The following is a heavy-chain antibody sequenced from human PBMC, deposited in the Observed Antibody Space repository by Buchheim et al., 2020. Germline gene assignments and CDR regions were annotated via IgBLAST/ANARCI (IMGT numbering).Heavy chain of an antibody. D-gene: IGHD3-10*01. J-gene: IGHJ4*02. CDR3: AKDGVLLWFGDQANYYFDY. V-gene: IGHV3-30*18. CDR1: GFTFSSYG. CDR2: ISYDGSNK. Sequence: QVQLVESGGGVVQPGRSLRLSCAASGFTFSSYGMHWVRQAPGKGLEWVAVISYDGSNKYYADSVTGRFTISRDNSKNKLYLQMNSLRAEDTAVYYCAKDGVLLWFGDQANYYFDYWGQGTL.